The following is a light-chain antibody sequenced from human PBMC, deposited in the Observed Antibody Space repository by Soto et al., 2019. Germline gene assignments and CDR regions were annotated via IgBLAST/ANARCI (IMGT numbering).Light chain of an antibody. CDR1: SSDVGGYKY. Sequence: QSALTQPPSASGSPGQSVTISCTGTSSDVGGYKYVSWYQQHPGKVPKIMVYEVNKRPSGVPDRFSDSTSGNTSSLTVSGLQAEDEADYYCTSYAGGNNVFGTGTKLTVL. J-gene: IGLJ1*01. CDR2: EVN. CDR3: TSYAGGNNV. V-gene: IGLV2-8*01.